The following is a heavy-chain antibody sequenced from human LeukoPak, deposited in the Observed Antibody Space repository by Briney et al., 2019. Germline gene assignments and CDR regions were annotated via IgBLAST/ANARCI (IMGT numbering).Heavy chain of an antibody. CDR3: TRSDFWSGYYSDY. CDR2: IRSKAYGGTT. CDR1: GFTFGDYA. V-gene: IGHV3-49*04. D-gene: IGHD3-3*01. Sequence: GGSLSLSCTASGFTFGDYAMSWVRPAPGKGLEWVGFIRSKAYGGTTEYAASVKGRFTISRDDSKSIAYLQMNSLKTEDTAVYYCTRSDFWSGYYSDYWGQGTLVTVSS. J-gene: IGHJ4*02.